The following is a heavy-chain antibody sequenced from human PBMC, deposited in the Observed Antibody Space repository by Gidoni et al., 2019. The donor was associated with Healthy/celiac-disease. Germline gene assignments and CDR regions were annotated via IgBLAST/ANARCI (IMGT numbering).Heavy chain of an antibody. CDR1: GGSISSGGYY. J-gene: IGHJ5*02. D-gene: IGHD3-10*01. CDR3: ARVFRGFGELVS. V-gene: IGHV4-31*03. Sequence: QVQRQESGPGLVKPSQTLSLPCTVSGGSISSGGYYWSWIRQQPGKGLEWIGYIYYSGSTYYNPSLKSRVTISVDTSKNQFSLKLSSVTAADTAVYYCARVFRGFGELVSWGQGTLVTVSS. CDR2: IYYSGST.